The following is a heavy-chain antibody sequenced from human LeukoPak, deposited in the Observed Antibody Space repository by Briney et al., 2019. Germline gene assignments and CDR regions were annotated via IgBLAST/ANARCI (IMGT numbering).Heavy chain of an antibody. D-gene: IGHD3-9*01. CDR1: GFPFSSYA. V-gene: IGHV3-30-3*01. J-gene: IGHJ4*02. Sequence: PGGPLSPSCAASGFPFSSYAMHWVRQAPGKGLEWVAVISYDGSNKYYADSVKGRFTISRDNSKNTLYLQMNSLRAEDTAVYYCARGTYYDILTGYLPLDYWGQGTLVIVSS. CDR3: ARGTYYDILTGYLPLDY. CDR2: ISYDGSNK.